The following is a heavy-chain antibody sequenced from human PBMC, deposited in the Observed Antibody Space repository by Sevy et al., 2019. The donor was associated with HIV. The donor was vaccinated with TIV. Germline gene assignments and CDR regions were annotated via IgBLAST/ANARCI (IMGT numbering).Heavy chain of an antibody. D-gene: IGHD3-22*01. CDR1: GFTFSSYS. CDR3: ARDAALSNYYDSSGYPNAFDI. CDR2: ISSSSSYI. J-gene: IGHJ3*02. Sequence: GESLKISCAASGFTFSSYSMNWVRQAPGKGLEWASSISSSSSYIYYADSVKGRFTISRDNAKNSLYLQMNSLRAEDTAVYYCARDAALSNYYDSSGYPNAFDIWGQGTMVTVSS. V-gene: IGHV3-21*01.